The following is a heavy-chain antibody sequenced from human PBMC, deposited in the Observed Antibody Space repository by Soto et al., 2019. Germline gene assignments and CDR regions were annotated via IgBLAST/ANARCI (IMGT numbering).Heavy chain of an antibody. J-gene: IGHJ6*02. CDR2: ISGSGGST. V-gene: IGHV3-23*01. CDR3: ANPYCSSTSCYHYYYAMDV. CDR1: GFTFTSYA. Sequence: EVQLLESGGGLEQPGGSLRLSCAASGFTFTSYAMSWVRQAPGKGLEWVSAISGSGGSTVYADSVKGRFTISRDNSKNTLYLQMNGLRAEDTAVYYCANPYCSSTSCYHYYYAMDVWGQGTTVTVSS. D-gene: IGHD2-2*01.